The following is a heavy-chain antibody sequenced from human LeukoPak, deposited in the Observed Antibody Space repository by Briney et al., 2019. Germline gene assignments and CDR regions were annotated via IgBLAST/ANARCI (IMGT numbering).Heavy chain of an antibody. J-gene: IGHJ4*02. V-gene: IGHV3-7*03. D-gene: IGHD1-26*01. CDR2: IKQDGSEK. Sequence: VANIKQDGSEKNYLYSVKGRFTISRDNAKNSLYLQMNSLRAEDTAIYYCTRDYRGTFDYWGQGTLFTVSS. CDR3: TRDYRGTFDY.